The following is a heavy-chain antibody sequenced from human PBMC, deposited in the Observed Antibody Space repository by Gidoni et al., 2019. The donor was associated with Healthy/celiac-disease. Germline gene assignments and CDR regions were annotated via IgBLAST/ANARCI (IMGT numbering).Heavy chain of an antibody. Sequence: EVQLVETGGGLIQPGGSLRLSCAATGFTVSSNYMSWVRQAPGKGLEWVSVIYSGGSTYYADSVKGRFTISRDNSKNTLYLQMNSLRAEDTAVYYCARDSRKSGSYSWGQGTLVTVSS. CDR1: GFTVSSNY. V-gene: IGHV3-53*02. J-gene: IGHJ4*02. CDR3: ARDSRKSGSYS. D-gene: IGHD1-26*01. CDR2: IYSGGST.